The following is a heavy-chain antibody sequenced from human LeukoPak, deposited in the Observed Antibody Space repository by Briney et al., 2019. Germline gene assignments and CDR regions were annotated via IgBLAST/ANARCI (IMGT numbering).Heavy chain of an antibody. V-gene: IGHV3-30-3*01. CDR1: GFTFSSYA. CDR3: ARDREHSLDY. J-gene: IGHJ4*02. Sequence: GSLRLSCAASGFTFSSYAMHWVRQAPGKGLEWVAVISYDGSNKYYADSVKGRFTISRDNSKNTLYLQMNSLRAEDTAVYYCARDREHSLDYWGQGTLFTVSS. D-gene: IGHD1-26*01. CDR2: ISYDGSNK.